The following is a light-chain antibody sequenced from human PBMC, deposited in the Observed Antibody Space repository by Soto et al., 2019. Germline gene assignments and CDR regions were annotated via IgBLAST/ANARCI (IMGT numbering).Light chain of an antibody. CDR3: TSYRSSNTFAYV. CDR1: SIDVGAYNY. CDR2: EVN. Sequence: QSVLIQPASVSGSPGQSITISCTGTSIDVGAYNYVSWYQQYPGKAPKLMIYEVNNRPSGVSNRFSGSKSGNTASLTISGLQAEDEADYYCTSYRSSNTFAYVCGTGTKVTVL. V-gene: IGLV2-14*01. J-gene: IGLJ1*01.